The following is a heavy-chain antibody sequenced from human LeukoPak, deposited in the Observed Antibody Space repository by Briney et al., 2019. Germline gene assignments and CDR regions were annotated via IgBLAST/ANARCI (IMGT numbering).Heavy chain of an antibody. CDR1: GGSISSYY. V-gene: IGHV4-59*08. CDR2: IYYSGST. CDR3: ASEAAAGGFDY. Sequence: SETLSLTCTVSGGSISSYYWSWIRQPPGKGLEWIGYIYYSGSTNYNPSLKSRVTISVDTSKNQFSLKLSSVTAADTAVYYCASEAAAGGFDYWGQGTLVTVSS. J-gene: IGHJ4*02. D-gene: IGHD6-13*01.